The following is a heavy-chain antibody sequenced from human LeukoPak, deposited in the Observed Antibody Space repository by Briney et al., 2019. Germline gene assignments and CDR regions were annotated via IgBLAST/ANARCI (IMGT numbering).Heavy chain of an antibody. CDR1: GGTFSSYA. Sequence: SGKVSCKASGGTFSSYAISWVRQAPGQGLEWMGRIIPILGIANYAQKFQGRVTITADKSTSTAYMELSSLRSEDTAVYYCASEMWGNQAIAAAGTLDYWGQGTLVTVSS. D-gene: IGHD6-13*01. CDR3: ASEMWGNQAIAAAGTLDY. J-gene: IGHJ4*02. V-gene: IGHV1-69*04. CDR2: IIPILGIA.